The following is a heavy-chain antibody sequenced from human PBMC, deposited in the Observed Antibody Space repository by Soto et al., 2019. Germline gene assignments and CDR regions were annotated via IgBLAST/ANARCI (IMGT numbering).Heavy chain of an antibody. CDR1: GFTVSSNY. V-gene: IGHV3-53*02. J-gene: IGHJ4*02. CDR3: AILSN. D-gene: IGHD6-6*01. CDR2: IYSDATT. Sequence: EVQLVETGGGLIQPGGSLRLSCAASGFTVSSNYMNWVRQAPGKGLEWLSIIYSDATTHYADSVKGRFTISRDNFKNTRYLQMNNLRAEDTAVYYCAILSNWGQGTLVTVSS.